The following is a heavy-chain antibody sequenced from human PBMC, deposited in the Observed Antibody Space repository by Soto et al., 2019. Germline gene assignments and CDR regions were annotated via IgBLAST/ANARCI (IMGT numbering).Heavy chain of an antibody. CDR3: ACGGAPFDY. CDR2: ISAYNGNT. V-gene: IGHV1-18*01. CDR1: GYTFTNFG. J-gene: IGHJ4*02. Sequence: QVQLVQSGAEVKKPGASVKVSCKASGYTFTNFGLSWVRQAPGQGLEWMGWISAYNGNTNYAQNFQGRVTMTTDTSTVSAYRCLRWRKSDDTSLYYCACGGAPFDYWCEVALGAVSS. D-gene: IGHD2-21*01.